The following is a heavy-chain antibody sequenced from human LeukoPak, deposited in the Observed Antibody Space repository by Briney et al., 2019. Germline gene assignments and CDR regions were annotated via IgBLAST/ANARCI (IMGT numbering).Heavy chain of an antibody. V-gene: IGHV4-61*01. J-gene: IGHJ4*02. D-gene: IGHD3-9*01. CDR3: AREVFNYDILTGHYRGDFDY. CDR2: IYYSGST. CDR1: GGSVSSGSYY. Sequence: SETLSLTCTVSGGSVSSGSYYWSWIRQPPGKGLEWIGYIYYSGSTNYNPSLKSRVTISVDTSKNQFSLKLSSVTAADTAVYYCAREVFNYDILTGHYRGDFDYWGQGTLVTASS.